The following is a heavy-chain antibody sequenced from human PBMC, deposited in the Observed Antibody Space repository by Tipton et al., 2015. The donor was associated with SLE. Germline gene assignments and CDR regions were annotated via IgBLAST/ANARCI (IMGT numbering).Heavy chain of an antibody. CDR3: ARLISAYDCNFDY. CDR1: GDSFSSGSSS. Sequence: TLSLTCTVSGDSFSSGSSSWNWVRQPPGKGLEWIGSFYYGKSTFYNPSLKSRVTISVDTSTNRLSLQLSSVTAADTALYYCARLISAYDCNFDYWGQGTLVTVSS. CDR2: FYYGKST. V-gene: IGHV4-39*07. D-gene: IGHD5-12*01. J-gene: IGHJ4*02.